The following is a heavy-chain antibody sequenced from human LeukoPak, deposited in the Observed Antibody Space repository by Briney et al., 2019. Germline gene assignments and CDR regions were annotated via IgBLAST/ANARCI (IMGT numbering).Heavy chain of an antibody. D-gene: IGHD2-2*01. CDR3: VREYCSSTSCIPRWFDP. J-gene: IGHJ5*02. Sequence: GESLKISCKGSGYSFTSYWIGWVRQMPGKGLEWMGIIYPGDSDTRYSPSFQGQVTISADKSISTAYLQWSSLKASDTAMYYCVREYCSSTSCIPRWFDPWGQGTLVTVSS. CDR2: IYPGDSDT. V-gene: IGHV5-51*01. CDR1: GYSFTSYW.